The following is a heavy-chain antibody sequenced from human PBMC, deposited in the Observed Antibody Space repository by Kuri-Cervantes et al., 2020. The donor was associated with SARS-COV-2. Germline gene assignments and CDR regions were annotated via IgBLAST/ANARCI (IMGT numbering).Heavy chain of an antibody. CDR2: INPNSGGT. Sequence: ASVKVSCKASGYTFTGYYMHWVRQAPGQGLEWMGWINPNSGGTNYAQKFQGRVTMTRDTSISTAYMELSSLRSEDTAVYYCASHLTGTTPYVYYYYMDVWGKGTTVTVSS. D-gene: IGHD1-20*01. V-gene: IGHV1-2*02. CDR1: GYTFTGYY. J-gene: IGHJ6*03. CDR3: ASHLTGTTPYVYYYYMDV.